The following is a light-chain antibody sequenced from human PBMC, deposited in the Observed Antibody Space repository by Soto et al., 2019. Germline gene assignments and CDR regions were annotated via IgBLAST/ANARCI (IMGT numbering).Light chain of an antibody. CDR2: EVT. V-gene: IGLV2-14*01. Sequence: QSALTQPASVSGSPGQSITISCTGTSSDVGDYNYVSWYQQHPGKAPKLMIYEVTNRPSGVSNRFSGSMSGNTASLTISGLQPEDEADYYCTSYTSSSTWVFGGGTKLTVL. CDR1: SSDVGDYNY. J-gene: IGLJ3*02. CDR3: TSYTSSSTWV.